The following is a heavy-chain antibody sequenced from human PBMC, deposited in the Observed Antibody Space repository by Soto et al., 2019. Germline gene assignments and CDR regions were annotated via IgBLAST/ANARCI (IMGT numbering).Heavy chain of an antibody. V-gene: IGHV1-69*01. D-gene: IGHD7-27*01. CDR1: GGTFSSYA. Sequence: QVQLVQSGAEVKKPGSSVKVSCKASGGTFSSYAISWVRQAPGQGLEWMGGIIPIFGTANYAQKFQGRVTIPANESTHTAYMELSSLRSEDTAVYYCERDDDLTGAVHYYCYGMDVWGQGPTVTVSS. CDR2: IIPIFGTA. J-gene: IGHJ6*02. CDR3: ERDDDLTGAVHYYCYGMDV.